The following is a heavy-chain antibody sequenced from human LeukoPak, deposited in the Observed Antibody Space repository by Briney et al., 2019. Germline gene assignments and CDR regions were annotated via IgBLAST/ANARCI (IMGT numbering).Heavy chain of an antibody. CDR1: GGSFSGYH. D-gene: IGHD3-3*01. CDR3: ARGDWAKYYDFWSGYYGSWFDP. Sequence: PSETLSLTCAVYGGSFSGYHWSWVRQPPGKGLEWVGEINHSGSTNYNPSLKSRVTISVDTSKNQFSLKLSSVTAADTAVYYCARGDWAKYYDFWSGYYGSWFDPWGQGTLVTVSS. CDR2: INHSGST. V-gene: IGHV4-34*01. J-gene: IGHJ5*02.